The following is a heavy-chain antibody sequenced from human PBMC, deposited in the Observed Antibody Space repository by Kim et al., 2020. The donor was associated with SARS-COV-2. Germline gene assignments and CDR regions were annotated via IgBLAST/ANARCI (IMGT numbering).Heavy chain of an antibody. CDR3: TRDKDIVVVPAAMFD. Sequence: GGSLRLSCTASGFTFGDYAMSWVRQAPGKGLEWVGFIRSKAYGGTTEYAASVKGRFTISRDDSKSIAYLQMNSLKTEDTAVYYCTRDKDIVVVPAAMFD. CDR1: GFTFGDYA. J-gene: IGHJ4*01. V-gene: IGHV3-49*04. D-gene: IGHD2-2*01. CDR2: IRSKAYGGTT.